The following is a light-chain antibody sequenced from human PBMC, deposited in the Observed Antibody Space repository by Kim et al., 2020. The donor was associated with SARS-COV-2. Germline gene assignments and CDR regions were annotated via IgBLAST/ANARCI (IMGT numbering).Light chain of an antibody. J-gene: IGLJ3*02. CDR2: QNF. CDR1: TLGTGY. V-gene: IGLV3-1*01. Sequence: SYELTQPPSVSVSTGQTASITCSGDTLGTGYASWYQQKTGQSPVLVIYQNFKRPSGIHERFSGSNSGNTATLTIRGTQSVDEADYYCQAWDTNTGVVFGG. CDR3: QAWDTNTGVV.